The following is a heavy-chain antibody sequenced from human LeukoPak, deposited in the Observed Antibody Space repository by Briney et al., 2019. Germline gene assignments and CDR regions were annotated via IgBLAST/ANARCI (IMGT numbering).Heavy chain of an antibody. CDR2: LHPDGSGR. J-gene: IGHJ4*02. CDR3: ARGGYSFDY. Sequence: GGSLRLSCAASGFSFTGYWMTWVRQAPGKGLEWVARLHPDGSGRNYVGSVEGRFTVFGDNAKSSLFLQMHSLRVEDTAVCYCARGGYSFDYLGQGTLVTVSS. D-gene: IGHD5-12*01. V-gene: IGHV3-7*01. CDR1: GFSFTGYW.